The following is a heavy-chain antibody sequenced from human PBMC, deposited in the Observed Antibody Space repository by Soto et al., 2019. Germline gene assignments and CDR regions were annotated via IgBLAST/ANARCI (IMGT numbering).Heavy chain of an antibody. CDR1: GFAFSSFA. Sequence: GGSLRLSCAASGFAFSSFAMSWVRQAPGRGLEWVSGISGSGVYTYYADSVKGRFTISRDNSKNTLYLQMNGLRADDTAVYFCAKGALGELWIYFDYWGQGILVTVSS. CDR2: ISGSGVYT. CDR3: AKGALGELWIYFDY. J-gene: IGHJ4*02. V-gene: IGHV3-23*01. D-gene: IGHD3-10*01.